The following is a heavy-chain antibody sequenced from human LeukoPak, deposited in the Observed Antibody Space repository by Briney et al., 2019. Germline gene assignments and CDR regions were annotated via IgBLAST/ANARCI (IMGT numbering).Heavy chain of an antibody. D-gene: IGHD2-8*01. CDR2: ISDTGATT. J-gene: IGHJ4*02. CDR1: GFTFSSYA. CDR3: AKDTSIGRYCTNGVCSPFDY. Sequence: GGSLRLSCAVSGFTFSSYAMSWVRQAPGKGLEWVSAISDTGATTYDADSVKGRFTISRENSRSTLYLQMNRLKAEDTALYYCAKDTSIGRYCTNGVCSPFDYWGKGTLVTV. V-gene: IGHV3-23*01.